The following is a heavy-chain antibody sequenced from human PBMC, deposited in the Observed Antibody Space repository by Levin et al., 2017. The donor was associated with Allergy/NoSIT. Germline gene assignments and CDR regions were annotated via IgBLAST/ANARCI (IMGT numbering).Heavy chain of an antibody. J-gene: IGHJ4*02. D-gene: IGHD3-22*01. CDR3: ARADSSAYPDY. CDR2: ISYDGSTT. CDR1: GFTFSSYA. Sequence: GASVKVSCAASGFTFSSYAMHWFRQAPGKGLEWVAVISYDGSTTYYADSVKGRFTISRDNSKNTLYVQMNSLRPEDTAVIYCARADSSAYPDYWGQGTLVTVSS. V-gene: IGHV3-30-3*01.